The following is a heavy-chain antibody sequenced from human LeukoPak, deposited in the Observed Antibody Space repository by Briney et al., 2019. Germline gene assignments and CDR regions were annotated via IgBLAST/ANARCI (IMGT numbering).Heavy chain of an antibody. Sequence: SETLSLTCTVSGGSISRSSYYWGWIRQPPGKGLEWIVSNYYSGSTYYNPSLKSRVTTSVDTSKNQFSLKLSSVTAADTAVYFCARGPYSYDSSGAFDIWGQGTMVTVSS. CDR2: NYYSGST. D-gene: IGHD3-22*01. V-gene: IGHV4-39*07. CDR3: ARGPYSYDSSGAFDI. CDR1: GGSISRSSYY. J-gene: IGHJ3*02.